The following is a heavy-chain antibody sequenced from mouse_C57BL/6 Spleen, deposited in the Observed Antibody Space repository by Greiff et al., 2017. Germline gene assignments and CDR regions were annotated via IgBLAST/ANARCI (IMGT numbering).Heavy chain of an antibody. CDR3: AIEDYGNYEDWYFDV. D-gene: IGHD2-1*01. J-gene: IGHJ1*03. Sequence: QVQLQQPGTELVKPGASVKLSCKASGYTFTSYWMHWVKQRPGQGLEWIGNISPSNGGTNYNEKFKSKARLTVDKYSSTAYMQLSSLTSEDSAVYYCAIEDYGNYEDWYFDVWGTGTTVTVSS. CDR1: GYTFTSYW. CDR2: ISPSNGGT. V-gene: IGHV1-53*01.